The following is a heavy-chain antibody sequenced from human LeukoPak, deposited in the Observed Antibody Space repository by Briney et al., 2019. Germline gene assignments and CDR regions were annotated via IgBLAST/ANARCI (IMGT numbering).Heavy chain of an antibody. V-gene: IGHV4-31*03. Sequence: SQTLSLTCTVSGGSISSGGYYWSWIRQHPGTGLEWIGYIYYSGSTYYNPSLMSRVSVSMDTSKSQFPLKLSSVTAADTAVYYCARGGYYFYYGMDVWGKGTTVTVSS. CDR2: IYYSGST. CDR3: ARGGYYFYYGMDV. CDR1: GGSISSGGYY. J-gene: IGHJ6*04.